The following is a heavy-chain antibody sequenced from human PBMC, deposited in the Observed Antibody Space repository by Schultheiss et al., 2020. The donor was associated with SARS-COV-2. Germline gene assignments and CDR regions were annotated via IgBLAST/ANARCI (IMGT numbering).Heavy chain of an antibody. J-gene: IGHJ4*02. CDR3: ARNWGFDY. CDR1: GFTFSDYY. D-gene: IGHD3-16*01. CDR2: ISGSGGST. V-gene: IGHV3-23*01. Sequence: GESLKISCAASGFTFSDYYMSWIRQAPGKGLEWVSAISGSGGSTYYADSVKGRFTISRDNSKNTLYLQMNSLRAEDTAVYYCARNWGFDYWGQGTLVTVSS.